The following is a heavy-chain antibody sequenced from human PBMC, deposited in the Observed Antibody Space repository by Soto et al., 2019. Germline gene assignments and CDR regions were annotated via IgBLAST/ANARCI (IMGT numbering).Heavy chain of an antibody. D-gene: IGHD4-17*01. V-gene: IGHV2-5*02. CDR3: AHRQRTVYFDY. J-gene: IGHJ4*02. CDR1: GFSLSTSGVG. CDR2: IYWDDDK. Sequence: QITLKESGPTLVKPTQTLTLTCTFSGFSLSTSGVGVGWIRQPPGKALEWLALIYWDDDKRYSPSLKSRLTXTXXTSKNQVVHTMTNMDPVDTATYYCAHRQRTVYFDYWGQGTLVTVSS.